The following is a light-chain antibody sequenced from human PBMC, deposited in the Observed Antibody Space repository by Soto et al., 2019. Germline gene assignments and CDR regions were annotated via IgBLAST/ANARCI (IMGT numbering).Light chain of an antibody. Sequence: EIVLTQSPGTLSLSPGDRATLSCRASQIVSSNLAWYQQKPGQAPRLLIFGASTRATGIPARFSGSGSGTEFTLTISSLQSEDFAVYYCQQYNNWPPSITFGQGTRLEI. V-gene: IGKV3-15*01. J-gene: IGKJ5*01. CDR2: GAS. CDR3: QQYNNWPPSIT. CDR1: QIVSSN.